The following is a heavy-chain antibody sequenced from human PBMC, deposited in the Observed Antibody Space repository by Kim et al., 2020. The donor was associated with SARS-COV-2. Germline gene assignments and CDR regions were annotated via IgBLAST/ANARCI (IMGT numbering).Heavy chain of an antibody. CDR2: MFPFFGAS. V-gene: IGHV1-69*13. J-gene: IGHJ4*02. D-gene: IGHD3-10*01. CDR3: ASPPRGHRGLSKIFFFDY. CDR1: GGTLSNYA. Sequence: SVKVSCKASGGTLSNYAVSWLRQAPGQGLEWMGGMFPFFGASKYGKSFQGRVTITADESTDTAYMELSSLTFADTAMYYCASPPRGHRGLSKIFFFDYWGPGTLLTVSS.